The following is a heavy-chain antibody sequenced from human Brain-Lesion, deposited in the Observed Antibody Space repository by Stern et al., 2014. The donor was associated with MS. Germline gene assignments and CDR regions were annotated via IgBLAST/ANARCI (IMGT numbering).Heavy chain of an antibody. D-gene: IGHD2-2*01. CDR3: ARVDCSGTNCFYYYYGMDV. CDR1: GFTFNSYS. CDR2: ISYGTDYI. Sequence: EVQLVESGGGLVKPGGSLRLSCEASGFTFNSYSMNWVRQAPGKGLEWVSTISYGTDYIYYAHSVKGRFAISRDNAKNSLFLQMNPLRAEDTGVYYCARVDCSGTNCFYYYYGMDVWGQGTTVTVSS. J-gene: IGHJ6*02. V-gene: IGHV3-21*02.